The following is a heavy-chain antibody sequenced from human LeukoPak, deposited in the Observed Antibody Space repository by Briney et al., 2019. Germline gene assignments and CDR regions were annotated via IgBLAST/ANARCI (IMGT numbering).Heavy chain of an antibody. CDR3: ARDMGRYSGYDYDY. J-gene: IGHJ4*02. D-gene: IGHD5-12*01. CDR1: VYTFTDYY. CDR2: IHPNTGAT. Sequence: ASVKVSCKTSVYTFTDYYLHWARQAPGRGLEWVGWIHPNTGATHYAQKFQGRLTMTRDTSISTVYMELTRLRSDDTAVYYCARDMGRYSGYDYDYWGQGTLVTASS. V-gene: IGHV1-2*02.